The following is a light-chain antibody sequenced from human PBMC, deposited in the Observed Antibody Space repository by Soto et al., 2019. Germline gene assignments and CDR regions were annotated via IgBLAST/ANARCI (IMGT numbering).Light chain of an antibody. J-gene: IGKJ4*01. Sequence: IQLTQSPSSLSASVGDRVTITCRASQDISSYLAWYQQKPGKAPTLLIYAASTLQSGVPSRFSGSGFGTDLTLTISSLQAEDFASYYCQQLRSYPSTFGGGTKVDIK. CDR3: QQLRSYPST. CDR1: QDISSY. V-gene: IGKV1-9*01. CDR2: AAS.